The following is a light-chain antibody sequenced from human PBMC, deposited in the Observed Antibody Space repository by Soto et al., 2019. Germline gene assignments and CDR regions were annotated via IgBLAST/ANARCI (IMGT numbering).Light chain of an antibody. CDR3: QQYFSSPQT. Sequence: DIVMTQSPDSLAVSLGERATINCKSSQSVLYSSNNKNYLAWYQQKPGQPPKLLIYWASTRESGVPDRFSGSGSGTGFTLSISTLQAEDVAVYHCQQYFSSPQTFGQGTKVEIK. CDR2: WAS. CDR1: QSVLYSSNNKNY. J-gene: IGKJ1*01. V-gene: IGKV4-1*01.